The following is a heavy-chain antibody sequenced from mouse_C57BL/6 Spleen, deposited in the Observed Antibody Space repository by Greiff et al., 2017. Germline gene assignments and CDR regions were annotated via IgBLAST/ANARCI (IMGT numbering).Heavy chain of an antibody. CDR3: ARTMMVTTWYFDV. D-gene: IGHD2-3*01. V-gene: IGHV1-42*01. CDR1: GYSFTGYY. CDR2: INPSTGGT. Sequence: VQLQQSGPELVKPGASVKISCKASGYSFTGYYMNWVKQSPEKSLEWIGEINPSTGGTTYNQKFKAKATLTVDKSSSTAYMQLKSLTSEDSAVYYCARTMMVTTWYFDVWGTGTTVTVSS. J-gene: IGHJ1*03.